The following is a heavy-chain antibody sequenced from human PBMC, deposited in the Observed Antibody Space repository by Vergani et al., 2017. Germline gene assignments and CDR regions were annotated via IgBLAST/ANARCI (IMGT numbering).Heavy chain of an antibody. CDR1: GFTFSNFG. J-gene: IGHJ4*02. D-gene: IGHD3-3*01. V-gene: IGHV3-30*02. Sequence: QVQLVESAGGVVQPGGSLRLSCAASGFTFSNFGMHWIRQAPGKGLEWLAYIGKDGINTRYRDAVKGRFTVSRDNSKDILYLQMDSLRSEDTAVYYCAKDLDFWSGYYTGPDYWGQGTLVTVSS. CDR3: AKDLDFWSGYYTGPDY. CDR2: IGKDGINT.